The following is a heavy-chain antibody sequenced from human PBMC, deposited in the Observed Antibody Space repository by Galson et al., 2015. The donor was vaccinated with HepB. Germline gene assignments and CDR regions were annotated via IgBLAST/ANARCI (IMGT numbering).Heavy chain of an antibody. Sequence: SLRLSCAASGFTFSRNSMHWVRQAPGKGLEWVAVIWHDGGNKYYADSVKGRFTISRDNSKNTVSLQMNSLREEHTAVYYCARSMHVVAAADHWRQGTLVFVSA. CDR1: GFTFSRNS. D-gene: IGHD6-13*01. CDR3: ARSMHVVAAADH. J-gene: IGHJ4*02. CDR2: IWHDGGNK. V-gene: IGHV3-33*01.